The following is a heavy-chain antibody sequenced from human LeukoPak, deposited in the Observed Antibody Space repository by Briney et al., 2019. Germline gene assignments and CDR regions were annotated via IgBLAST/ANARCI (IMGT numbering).Heavy chain of an antibody. CDR2: IIPIFGTA. Sequence: APVKVSCKAAGGTFSSCAVRRGREHHGQGLEWEGVIIPIFGTANYAQKFHDRVAITTDESTSTAYMELSILRSEDTALYYCARATLGYSSSTSCASDAFYIWGQGTIVTVSS. D-gene: IGHD2-2*01. V-gene: IGHV1-69*05. CDR1: GGTFSSCA. J-gene: IGHJ3*02. CDR3: ARATLGYSSSTSCASDAFYI.